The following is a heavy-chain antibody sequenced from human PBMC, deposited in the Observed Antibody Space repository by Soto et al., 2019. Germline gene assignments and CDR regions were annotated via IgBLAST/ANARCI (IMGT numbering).Heavy chain of an antibody. CDR2: IIPIFGTA. D-gene: IGHD1-26*01. CDR1: GGTFSSYA. V-gene: IGHV1-69*13. J-gene: IGHJ6*02. CDR3: ARVVEPPYYYYSYGMDV. Sequence: SVKVSCKASGGTFSSYAISWVRQAPGQGLEWMGGIIPIFGTANYAQKFQGRVMITAAESRSTAYMELSSLRCEDTAVYYCARVVEPPYYYYSYGMDVWGQGTTVTVSS.